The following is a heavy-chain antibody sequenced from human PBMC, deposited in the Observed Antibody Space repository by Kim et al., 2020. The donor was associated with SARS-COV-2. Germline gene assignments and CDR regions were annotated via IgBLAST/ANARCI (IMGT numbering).Heavy chain of an antibody. D-gene: IGHD3-22*01. J-gene: IGHJ4*02. Sequence: ASVKGSFTISRDDSKHSLYMQMNSLKTEDTAVYYCARGAFYYDSSGYYYYWGQGTLVTVSS. V-gene: IGHV3-72*01. CDR3: ARGAFYYDSSGYYYY.